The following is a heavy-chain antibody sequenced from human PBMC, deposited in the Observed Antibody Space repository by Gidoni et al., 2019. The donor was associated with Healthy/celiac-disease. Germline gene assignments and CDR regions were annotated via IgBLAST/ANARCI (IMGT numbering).Heavy chain of an antibody. D-gene: IGHD3-10*01. CDR3: ARDPRGSGSYYAS. CDR2: IMSSSSYI. Sequence: ELQLVASGGGLVKPGCALRLPCAASGFTFSSYSMNWVGQAPGKGRDWVSSIMSSSSYIYYANSVKGRFTISRDNANKSLYLQMNSLRDEDTAVYYCARDPRGSGSYYASWGQGTLVTVSS. CDR1: GFTFSSYS. V-gene: IGHV3-21*01. J-gene: IGHJ4*02.